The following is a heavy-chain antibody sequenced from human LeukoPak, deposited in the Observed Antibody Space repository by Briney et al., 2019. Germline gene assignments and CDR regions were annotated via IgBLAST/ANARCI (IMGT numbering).Heavy chain of an antibody. Sequence: PGGSLRLSCAASGFTFRNYFMHWVRQAPGKGLVWVSRIERDGSDTSYADSVKGRFTISRDNAKNTLYLQMNSLRAEDTAVYYCAKGIFGVVIGNWFDPWGQGTLVTVSS. CDR3: AKGIFGVVIGNWFDP. CDR1: GFTFRNYF. CDR2: IERDGSDT. V-gene: IGHV3-74*01. J-gene: IGHJ5*02. D-gene: IGHD3-3*01.